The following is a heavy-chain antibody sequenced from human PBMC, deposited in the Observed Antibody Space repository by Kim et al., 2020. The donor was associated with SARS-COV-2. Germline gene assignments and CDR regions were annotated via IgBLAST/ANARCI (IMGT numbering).Heavy chain of an antibody. CDR1: GFTFSSYD. CDR2: IGTAGDT. V-gene: IGHV3-13*04. Sequence: GYLRLSCAASGFTFSSYDMHWVRQATGKGLEWVSAIGTAGDTYYPGSVKGRFTISRENAKNSLYLQMNSLRAGDTAVYYCARGHITIFGVAPSYGMDVWGQGTTVTVSS. D-gene: IGHD3-3*01. J-gene: IGHJ6*02. CDR3: ARGHITIFGVAPSYGMDV.